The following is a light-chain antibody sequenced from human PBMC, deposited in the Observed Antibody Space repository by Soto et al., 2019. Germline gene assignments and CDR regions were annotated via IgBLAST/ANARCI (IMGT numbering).Light chain of an antibody. CDR2: DDS. V-gene: IGLV3-21*02. Sequence: YELTHPPSVSVAPGQTARITCGGNNIGSKSVHWYQQKPGQAPVLVVYDDSDRPSGIPERFSGSNSGDTATLTISRVEAGDDAEYYCQAWDSSSYHYVLGTGTKLTVL. CDR3: QAWDSSSYHYV. CDR1: NIGSKS. J-gene: IGLJ1*01.